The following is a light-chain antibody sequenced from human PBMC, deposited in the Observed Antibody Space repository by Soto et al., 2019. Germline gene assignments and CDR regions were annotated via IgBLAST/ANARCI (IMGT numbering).Light chain of an antibody. Sequence: YELTQPPSVSVAPGQTARITCGGDNIGSQSVHWYQQRPNQAPVLVVYDDSDRPSGIPERFSGSNSGNTATLTISGLQAEDETDYFCSLYSSNGSLIFGPGTKLTVL. CDR3: SLYSSNGSLI. CDR2: DDS. V-gene: IGLV3-21*02. CDR1: NIGSQS. J-gene: IGLJ1*01.